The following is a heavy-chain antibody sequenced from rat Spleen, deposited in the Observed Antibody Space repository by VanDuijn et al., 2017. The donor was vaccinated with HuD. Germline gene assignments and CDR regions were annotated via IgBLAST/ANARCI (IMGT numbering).Heavy chain of an antibody. D-gene: IGHD1-11*01. V-gene: IGHV5-31*01. J-gene: IGHJ2*01. CDR1: GFTFSSNW. CDR3: TRENLRDY. Sequence: EVQLVESGGGLVQPGSPLKLSCAASGFTFSSNWLNWIRQAPGKGLEWVATITHSGGGTYYPDSVKGRFTISRENSQNTLYLQMNGLRSEDTATYYCTRENLRDYWGQGVMVTVSS. CDR2: ITHSGGGT.